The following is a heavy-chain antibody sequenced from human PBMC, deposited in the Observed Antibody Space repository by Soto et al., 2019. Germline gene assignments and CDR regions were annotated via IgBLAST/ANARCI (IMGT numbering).Heavy chain of an antibody. CDR3: ARHVATGSTVDP. V-gene: IGHV4-59*08. Sequence: SETLSLTCTVSGGSISSYYWSWIRQPPGKGLEWIGYIYYSGSTNYNPSLKSRVTISVDTSKNQFSLKLSSVTAADTAVYYCARHVATGSTVDPWGQETLVTVSS. D-gene: IGHD2-21*01. CDR1: GGSISSYY. J-gene: IGHJ5*02. CDR2: IYYSGST.